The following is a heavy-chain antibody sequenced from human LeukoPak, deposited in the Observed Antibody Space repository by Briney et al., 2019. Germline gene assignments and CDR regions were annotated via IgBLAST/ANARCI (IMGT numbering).Heavy chain of an antibody. D-gene: IGHD3-10*01. CDR1: GFWLSTSRMC. CDR2: IDWDDDK. Sequence: SGPALVKPTQTLTLTCTFSGFWLSTSRMCVSWIRQPPGKALEWLARIDWDDDKYYSTSLKTRLAISKDTSKNQVVLTMTNMDPVDTATYYCARMYGSGSYYYFDYWGQGTLVTVSS. V-gene: IGHV2-70*11. CDR3: ARMYGSGSYYYFDY. J-gene: IGHJ4*02.